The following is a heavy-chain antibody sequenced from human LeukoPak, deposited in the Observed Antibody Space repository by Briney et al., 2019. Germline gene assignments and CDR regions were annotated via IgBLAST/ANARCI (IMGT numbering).Heavy chain of an antibody. CDR2: IIPLFGTT. J-gene: IGHJ5*02. Sequence: GASVKVSSKVYGDTFSIYVINWVRQAPGQGLEWMGGIIPLFGTTNYAQKFPGRVTITADESTNTVYMEWSSLRSEDTAVYYCARPKGWSSSFLIPTNNWFDPWGQGTLVTVSS. CDR3: ARPKGWSSSFLIPTNNWFDP. V-gene: IGHV1-69*13. CDR1: GDTFSIYV. D-gene: IGHD6-6*01.